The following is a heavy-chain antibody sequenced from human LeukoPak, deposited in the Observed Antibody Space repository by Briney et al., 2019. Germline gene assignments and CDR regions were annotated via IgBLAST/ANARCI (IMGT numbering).Heavy chain of an antibody. Sequence: ASVKVSCKASGYTFTGYYMHWVRQAPGQGLEWMGWINPNSGGTNYAQKFQGRVTMTRDTSISTAYMELSRLRSDDTAVYHCARTVYSSGWYIYYYYYGMDVWGQGTTVTVSS. CDR3: ARTVYSSGWYIYYYYYGMDV. V-gene: IGHV1-2*02. D-gene: IGHD6-19*01. CDR2: INPNSGGT. CDR1: GYTFTGYY. J-gene: IGHJ6*02.